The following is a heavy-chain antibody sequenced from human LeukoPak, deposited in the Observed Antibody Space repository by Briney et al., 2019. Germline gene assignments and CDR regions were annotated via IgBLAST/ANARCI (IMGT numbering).Heavy chain of an antibody. D-gene: IGHD5-18*01. J-gene: IGHJ3*02. Sequence: SETLSLTCTVSGGSISSYYWSCIRQPPGKRLVWIGYLYYSGSTSYNPSLKSRVTISVDTSKNQISLKLSSVTAADTAVYYCARDLGVMVRAFDIWGQGTMVTVSS. V-gene: IGHV4-59*01. CDR3: ARDLGVMVRAFDI. CDR2: LYYSGST. CDR1: GGSISSYY.